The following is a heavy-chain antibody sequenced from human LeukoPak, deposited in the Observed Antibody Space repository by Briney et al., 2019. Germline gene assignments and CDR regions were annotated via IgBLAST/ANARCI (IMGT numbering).Heavy chain of an antibody. D-gene: IGHD4-23*01. CDR1: GFTFSSYS. J-gene: IGHJ5*02. CDR2: ISSSSSYI. Sequence: GGSLRLSCAASGFTFSSYSMNWVRKAPGKGLEWVSSISSSSSYIYYADSVKSRFTISRDNAKNSLYLQMNSLRGEDTAVYYCVRDRAGGNSVWFDPWGQGTLVTVSS. V-gene: IGHV3-21*01. CDR3: VRDRAGGNSVWFDP.